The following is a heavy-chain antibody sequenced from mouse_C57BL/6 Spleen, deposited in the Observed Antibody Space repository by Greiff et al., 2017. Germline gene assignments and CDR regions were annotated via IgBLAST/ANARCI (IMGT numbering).Heavy chain of an antibody. CDR1: GYTFTDYE. CDR3: TRSYYGSSPAWCAY. D-gene: IGHD1-1*01. V-gene: IGHV1-15*01. Sequence: QVQLKESGAELVRPGASVTLSCKASGYTFTDYEMHWVKQTPVHGLEWIGAIDPETGGTAYNQKFKGKAILTADKSSSTAYMELRSLTSEDSAVYYCTRSYYGSSPAWCAYWGQGTLVTVSA. CDR2: IDPETGGT. J-gene: IGHJ3*01.